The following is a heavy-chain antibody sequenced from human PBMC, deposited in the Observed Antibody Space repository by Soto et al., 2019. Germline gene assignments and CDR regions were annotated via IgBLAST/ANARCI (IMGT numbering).Heavy chain of an antibody. CDR2: IIPILGIA. CDR3: ASQLVLWFGESAYYYYYGMDV. CDR1: GGTFSSYT. D-gene: IGHD3-10*01. J-gene: IGHJ6*02. V-gene: IGHV1-69*02. Sequence: QVQLVQSGAEVKKPGSSVKVSCKASGGTFSSYTISWVRQAPGQGLEWMGRIIPILGIANYAQKFQGRVTITADKSTSTAYMELSSLRSEDTAVYYCASQLVLWFGESAYYYYYGMDVWGQGTTVTVSS.